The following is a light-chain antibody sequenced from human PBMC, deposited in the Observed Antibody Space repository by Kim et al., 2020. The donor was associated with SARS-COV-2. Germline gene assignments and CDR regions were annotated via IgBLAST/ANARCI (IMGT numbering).Light chain of an antibody. J-gene: IGLJ3*02. CDR3: QSYDSRLSGWV. Sequence: QRVTSSCTGSSSNIGAGYEVPWYQQLPGRAPKLLFFADTRRPSGVPDRLSGSKAGTSASLAITGLQAEDEADYYCQSYDSRLSGWVFGGGTQLTVL. V-gene: IGLV1-40*01. CDR2: ADT. CDR1: SSNIGAGYE.